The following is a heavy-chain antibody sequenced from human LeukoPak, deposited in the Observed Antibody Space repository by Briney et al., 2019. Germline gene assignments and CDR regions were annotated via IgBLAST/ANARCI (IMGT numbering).Heavy chain of an antibody. D-gene: IGHD6-13*01. V-gene: IGHV4-59*01. J-gene: IGHJ5*02. CDR1: GGSINSFY. Sequence: SETLSLTCSVPGGSINSFYWVWIRQSPGKGLEWIGYIYYSGSTHYNPSLKSRVTISADRSRNQFSLRLKSVTAADTAVYYCARDLQGSSWSFDPWGQGTLVTVSS. CDR3: ARDLQGSSWSFDP. CDR2: IYYSGST.